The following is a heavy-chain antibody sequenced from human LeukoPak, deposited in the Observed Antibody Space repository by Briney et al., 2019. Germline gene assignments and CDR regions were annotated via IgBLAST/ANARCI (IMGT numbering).Heavy chain of an antibody. CDR2: IIPVFGTA. CDR1: GGTFNSHV. J-gene: IGHJ5*02. CDR3: ARGYYYGSESYWHTKWFDP. Sequence: GASVKVSCKASGGTFNSHVICWLRQAPGQGLEWMGGIIPVFGTASYAEKFQGRVTITTDESTTTAYMEMSSLTSEDTAVYYCARGYYYGSESYWHTKWFDPWGQGTLVTVSS. V-gene: IGHV1-69*05. D-gene: IGHD3-10*01.